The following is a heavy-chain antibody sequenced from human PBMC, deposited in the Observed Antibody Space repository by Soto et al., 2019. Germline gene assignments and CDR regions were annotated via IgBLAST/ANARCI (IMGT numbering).Heavy chain of an antibody. J-gene: IGHJ6*02. D-gene: IGHD6-6*01. Sequence: ASVKVSCKASGGTFGSNAISWVRQAPGQGLEWMGGIIPMFDIVHFAQKFQGRVTITADEFTSTAYMELSSLRSEDTAVYYCAGDRGLAARYYYYYGMDVWGQGTTVTVSS. CDR2: IIPMFDIV. V-gene: IGHV1-69*13. CDR1: GGTFGSNA. CDR3: AGDRGLAARYYYYYGMDV.